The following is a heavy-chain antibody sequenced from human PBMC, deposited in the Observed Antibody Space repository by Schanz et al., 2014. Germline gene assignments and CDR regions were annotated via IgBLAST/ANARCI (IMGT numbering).Heavy chain of an antibody. CDR1: GGTFTSYA. Sequence: QVQLVQSGAEVMKPGSSVRVSCKASGGTFTSYAFSWVRQAPGQGLEWMGRIIPIVDITNYAQKFLGRVTITADKSTSTAYMELKSLRSADTAVYYCARDGPYPGACSGGSCLSPATTRGAFDILGQGTMVTVSS. J-gene: IGHJ3*02. CDR3: ARDGPYPGACSGGSCLSPATTRGAFDI. CDR2: IIPIVDIT. D-gene: IGHD2-15*01. V-gene: IGHV1-69*04.